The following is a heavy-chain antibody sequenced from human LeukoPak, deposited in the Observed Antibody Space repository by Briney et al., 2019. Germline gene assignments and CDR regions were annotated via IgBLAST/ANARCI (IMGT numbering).Heavy chain of an antibody. Sequence: GGPLRLSCAASGFTFSNAWMSWVRQAPGKGLEWVGRIKSKTDGGTTDYAAPVKGRFTISRDDSKNTLYLQMNSLKTEDTAVYYCTTNIGPDSSGYYSNWYFDLWGRGTLVTVSS. CDR3: TTNIGPDSSGYYSNWYFDL. D-gene: IGHD3-22*01. CDR1: GFTFSNAW. J-gene: IGHJ2*01. CDR2: IKSKTDGGTT. V-gene: IGHV3-15*01.